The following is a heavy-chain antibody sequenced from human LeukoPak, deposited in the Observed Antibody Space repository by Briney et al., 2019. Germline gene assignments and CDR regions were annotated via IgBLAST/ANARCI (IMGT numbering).Heavy chain of an antibody. CDR1: GGSFSAYN. CDR2: INHSGST. Sequence: SETLCLTCAVYGGSFSAYNWSWIRQPPGKGLEWIGQINHSGSTNYNPSLMSRVTISVDTSNNQFSLKLSSVTAADTAVYYCAGEDYDILTGYLCWGQGTLVTVSS. V-gene: IGHV4-34*01. J-gene: IGHJ4*02. CDR3: AGEDYDILTGYLC. D-gene: IGHD3-9*01.